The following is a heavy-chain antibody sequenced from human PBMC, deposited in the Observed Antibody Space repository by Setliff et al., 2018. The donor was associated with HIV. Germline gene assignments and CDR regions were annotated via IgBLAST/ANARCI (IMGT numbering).Heavy chain of an antibody. D-gene: IGHD3-10*01. CDR1: GGSISSYY. V-gene: IGHV4-59*01. J-gene: IGHJ4*02. Sequence: PSETLSLTCTVSGGSISSYYWSWIRQPPGKGLEWLGYIYTSGSTNSNPSLKRRVSISIDPSRRQFSLKLEAVTAADTAVYYCAGGNYYSSGLDYWGQGTRVTVS. CDR2: IYTSGST. CDR3: AGGNYYSSGLDY.